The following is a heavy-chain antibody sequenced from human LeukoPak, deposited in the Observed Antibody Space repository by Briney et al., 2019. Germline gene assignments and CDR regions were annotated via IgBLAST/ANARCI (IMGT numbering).Heavy chain of an antibody. V-gene: IGHV3-74*01. Sequence: GGSLRLSCAASGLTFSSHWMHWVRQAPGKGLVWVSRITNDGSSTTYADSVKGRFTISRDNAKNMLYLQVNSLRAEDTAVYYCASNPIDYYDSSGYYFYWGQGTLVTVSS. D-gene: IGHD3-22*01. CDR3: ASNPIDYYDSSGYYFY. J-gene: IGHJ4*02. CDR1: GLTFSSHW. CDR2: ITNDGSST.